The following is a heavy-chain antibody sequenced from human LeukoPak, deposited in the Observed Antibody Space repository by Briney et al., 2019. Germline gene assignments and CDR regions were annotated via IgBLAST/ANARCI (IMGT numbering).Heavy chain of an antibody. D-gene: IGHD2-2*02. V-gene: IGHV3-64*01. Sequence: GGSLRLSCAASGSTFSSYAMHWVRQAPGKGLEYVSAISSNGGSTYYANSVKGRFTISRDNSKNTLYLQMGSLRAEDMAVYYCARQYQLLYQGYFDYWGQGTLVTVSS. CDR1: GSTFSSYA. CDR2: ISSNGGST. J-gene: IGHJ4*02. CDR3: ARQYQLLYQGYFDY.